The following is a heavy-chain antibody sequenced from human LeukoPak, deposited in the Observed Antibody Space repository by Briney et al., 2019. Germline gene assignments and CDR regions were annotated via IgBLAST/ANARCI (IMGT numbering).Heavy chain of an antibody. Sequence: SVKVSCKASGYTFTSYGISWVRQAPGQGLEWMGGIIPIFGTANYAQKFQGRVTITADESTSTAYMELSSLRSEDTAVYYCAREGTTVTTLHYYFDYWGQGTLVTVSS. D-gene: IGHD4-17*01. J-gene: IGHJ4*02. CDR2: IIPIFGTA. V-gene: IGHV1-69*13. CDR3: AREGTTVTTLHYYFDY. CDR1: GYTFTSYG.